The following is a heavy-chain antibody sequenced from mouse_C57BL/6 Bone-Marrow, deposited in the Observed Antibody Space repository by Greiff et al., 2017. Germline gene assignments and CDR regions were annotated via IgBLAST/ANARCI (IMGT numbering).Heavy chain of an antibody. D-gene: IGHD1-1*01. V-gene: IGHV1-69*01. CDR2: IDPSDSYT. CDR3: ARETLFWFAY. Sequence: QVQLQQPGAELVMPGASVKLSCKASGYTFTSYWMHWVKQRPGQGLEWIGEIDPSDSYTNYNQKFKGKSTLTVDKSSRTAYMQLSSLTSEDSAVYYCARETLFWFAYWGQGTLVTVSA. J-gene: IGHJ3*01. CDR1: GYTFTSYW.